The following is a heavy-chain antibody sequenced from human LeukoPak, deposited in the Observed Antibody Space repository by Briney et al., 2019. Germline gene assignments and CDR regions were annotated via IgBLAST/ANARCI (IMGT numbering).Heavy chain of an antibody. CDR2: ISYDGSNK. CDR3: ARPLKISLYDFWSGYYSGMDV. D-gene: IGHD3-3*01. J-gene: IGHJ6*02. Sequence: GGSLRLSCAASGFTFSSYGMHWVRQAPGKGLEWVAVISYDGSNKYYADSVKGRFTISRDNSKNTLYLQMNSLRAEDTAVYYCARPLKISLYDFWSGYYSGMDVWGQGTTVTVSS. V-gene: IGHV3-30*03. CDR1: GFTFSSYG.